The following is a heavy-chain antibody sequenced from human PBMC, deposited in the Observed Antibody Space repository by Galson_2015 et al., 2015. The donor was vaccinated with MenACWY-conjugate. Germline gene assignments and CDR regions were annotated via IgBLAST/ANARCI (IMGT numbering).Heavy chain of an antibody. Sequence: SLRLSCAASGFTFTGYEFNWVRQAPGTGLEWLSYISKSGSPIYYADSVKGRFTISRDKIKKSLFLEMNSLRAGDTGVYYCARVGTWIHQYFYYMDVRGEGTTVTVSS. CDR2: ISKSGSPI. J-gene: IGHJ6*03. CDR1: GFTFTGYE. D-gene: IGHD5-18*01. CDR3: ARVGTWIHQYFYYMDV. V-gene: IGHV3-48*03.